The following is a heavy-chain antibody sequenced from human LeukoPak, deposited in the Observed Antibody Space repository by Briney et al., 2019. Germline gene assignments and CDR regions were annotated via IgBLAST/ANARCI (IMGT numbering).Heavy chain of an antibody. V-gene: IGHV4-39*01. CDR1: GGSISSSSYF. CDR3: ARLLSSRIYSSPGIDY. CDR2: ICYSGST. J-gene: IGHJ4*02. Sequence: KPSETLSLICTVSGGSISSSSYFWRWIRQPPGGGVGWIGCICYSGSTYYNPSLKSRVHISVDTSKNQFSLKLSSVTAADTAVYCCARLLSSRIYSSPGIDYWGQGTLVTVSS. D-gene: IGHD6-13*01.